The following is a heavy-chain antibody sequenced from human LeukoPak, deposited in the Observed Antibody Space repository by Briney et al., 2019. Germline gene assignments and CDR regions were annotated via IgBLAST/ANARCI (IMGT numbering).Heavy chain of an antibody. CDR1: GFTVSSNY. D-gene: IGHD6-13*01. Sequence: GGSLRLSCAASGFTVSSNYMSWVRQAPGKGLEWVSVIYSGGSTYYADSVKGRFTISRDNSKNTLYLQMNSLRAEDTAVYYCAKDADSSSWSDAFDIWGQGTMVTVSS. V-gene: IGHV3-53*05. CDR2: IYSGGST. CDR3: AKDADSSSWSDAFDI. J-gene: IGHJ3*02.